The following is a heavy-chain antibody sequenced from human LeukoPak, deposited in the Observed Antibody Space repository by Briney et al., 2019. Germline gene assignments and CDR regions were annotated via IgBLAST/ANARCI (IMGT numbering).Heavy chain of an antibody. V-gene: IGHV4-34*01. Sequence: SETLSLTCAVYGGSFSGYYWSWIRQPPGKGLEWIGEINHSGSTNYNPSLKSRVTISVDTSKNQFSLKLSSVTAADTAVYYCARPGYSSSWYKGRRPRIFDYWGQGTLVTVSS. CDR2: INHSGST. CDR1: GGSFSGYY. CDR3: ARPGYSSSWYKGRRPRIFDY. J-gene: IGHJ4*02. D-gene: IGHD6-13*01.